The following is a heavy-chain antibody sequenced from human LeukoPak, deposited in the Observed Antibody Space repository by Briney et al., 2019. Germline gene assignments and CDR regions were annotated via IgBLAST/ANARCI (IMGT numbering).Heavy chain of an antibody. CDR1: GGSISSYY. Sequence: SETLSLTCTVSGGSISSYYCTWFRQPPGKGLEWIGYIYYSGSTNYNPSLKSRVTISVDTSKDQFSLKLSSVTAADTAVYYCARSTGYCSGGSCRNWFDPWGQGTLVTVSP. CDR3: ARSTGYCSGGSCRNWFDP. V-gene: IGHV4-59*01. J-gene: IGHJ5*02. D-gene: IGHD2-15*01. CDR2: IYYSGST.